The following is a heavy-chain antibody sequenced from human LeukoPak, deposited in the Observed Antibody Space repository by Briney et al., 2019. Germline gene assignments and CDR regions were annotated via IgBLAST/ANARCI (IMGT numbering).Heavy chain of an antibody. CDR2: ISYDGSNK. CDR1: GFTFSSYG. CDR3: ASTTAG. V-gene: IGHV3-30*03. Sequence: GGSLRLSCAASGFTFSSYGMHWVRQAPGKGLEWVAVISYDGSNKYYADSVKGRFTISRDNSKNTLYLQMNSLRAEDTAVYYCASTTAGWGQGTLVTVSS. D-gene: IGHD6-13*01. J-gene: IGHJ4*02.